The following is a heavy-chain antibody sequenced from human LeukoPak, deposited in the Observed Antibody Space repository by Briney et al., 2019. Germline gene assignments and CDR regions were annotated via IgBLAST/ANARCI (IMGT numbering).Heavy chain of an antibody. CDR2: INPNSGGT. J-gene: IGHJ3*02. V-gene: IGHV1-2*02. CDR3: ARGAEVGAPRTAFDI. D-gene: IGHD1-26*01. CDR1: GYTFTGYY. Sequence: ASVKVSCKASGYTFTGYYMHWVRQAPGQGLEWMGWINPNSGGTNYAQKFQGRVTMTRDTSISTAYMELSRLRSDDTAVYYCARGAEVGAPRTAFDILGQGTMVTVSS.